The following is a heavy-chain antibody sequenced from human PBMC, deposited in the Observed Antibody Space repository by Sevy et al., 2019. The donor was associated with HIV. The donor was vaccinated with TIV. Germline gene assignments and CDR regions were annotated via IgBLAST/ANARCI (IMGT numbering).Heavy chain of an antibody. V-gene: IGHV1-2*02. J-gene: IGHJ3*02. CDR1: GYTFTGYY. Sequence: ASVKVSCKASGYTFTGYYMHWVRQAPGQGLEWMGWINPNSGGTNYAQKFQGRVTMTRDTSISTAYMELSRLRSDDTAVYYCARDLYVLRMDRAFDIWGQGTMVTVSS. CDR2: INPNSGGT. CDR3: ARDLYVLRMDRAFDI. D-gene: IGHD2-8*01.